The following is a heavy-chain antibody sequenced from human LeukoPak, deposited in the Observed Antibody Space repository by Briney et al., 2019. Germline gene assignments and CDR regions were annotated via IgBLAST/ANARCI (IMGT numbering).Heavy chain of an antibody. V-gene: IGHV1-18*01. CDR1: GYTFTSYG. Sequence: ASVKVSCKASGYTFTSYGISWVRQAPGQGLEWMGWISAYNGNTNYAQKLQGRVTVTTDTSTSTAYMELRSLRSDDTAVYYCARVAGNYYYYYMDVWGKGTTVTVSS. D-gene: IGHD6-19*01. CDR3: ARVAGNYYYYYMDV. CDR2: ISAYNGNT. J-gene: IGHJ6*03.